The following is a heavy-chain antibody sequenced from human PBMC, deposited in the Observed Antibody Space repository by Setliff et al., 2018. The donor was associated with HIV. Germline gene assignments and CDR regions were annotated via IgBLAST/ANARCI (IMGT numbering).Heavy chain of an antibody. J-gene: IGHJ6*02. Sequence: GGSLRLSCAASGFRFTTYWMSWVRQAPGKGLEWVANIKQDGSEKYYVDSVKGRFTISRDNAKNSLYLQMNSLRAEDTAVYYCARDTYGSGSFYSPEGDYYYYYGMDVWGQGTTVTVSS. V-gene: IGHV3-7*01. D-gene: IGHD3-10*01. CDR3: ARDTYGSGSFYSPEGDYYYYYGMDV. CDR1: GFRFTTYW. CDR2: IKQDGSEK.